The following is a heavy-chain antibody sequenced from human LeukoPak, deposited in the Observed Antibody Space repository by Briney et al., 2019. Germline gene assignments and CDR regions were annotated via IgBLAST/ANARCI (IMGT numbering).Heavy chain of an antibody. CDR2: IIPIFGTA. Sequence: SVKVSCKASGGTFSSYAISWVRQAPGQGLEWMGGIIPIFGTANYAQKFQGRVTITTDESTSKAYMELSSLRSEDTAVYYCVGTTVTTVHYRDVWGKGTTVTVSS. V-gene: IGHV1-69*05. D-gene: IGHD4-17*01. CDR1: GGTFSSYA. CDR3: VGTTVTTVHYRDV. J-gene: IGHJ6*03.